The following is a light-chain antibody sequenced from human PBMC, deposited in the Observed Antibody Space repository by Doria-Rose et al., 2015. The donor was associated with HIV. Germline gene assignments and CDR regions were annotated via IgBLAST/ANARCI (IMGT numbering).Light chain of an antibody. V-gene: IGKV3-11*01. CDR1: QSVSSN. CDR2: DAS. J-gene: IGKJ3*01. Sequence: EIVLSQSPATLSLSPEERATLSCRASQSVSSNLAWYQQKPGQAPRLLIYDASNRATGIPARFSGSGSGTDFTLTIGSLEPEDFAVYFCQQRSNWPPIFTFGPGTKVDI. CDR3: QQRSNWPPIFT.